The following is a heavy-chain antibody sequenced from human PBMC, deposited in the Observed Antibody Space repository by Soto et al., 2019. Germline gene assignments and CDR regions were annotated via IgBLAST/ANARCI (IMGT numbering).Heavy chain of an antibody. CDR1: GDSLSSGSHY. V-gene: IGHV4-61*01. D-gene: IGHD3-16*01. J-gene: IGHJ4*02. Sequence: SETLSLTCNVSGDSLSSGSHYWSWIRQPPGKGLEWIGYVFFTGSTQYNPSLKSRVTISVDTSKNQFSLKLSSVSAADTAVYYCARTLYAFFDYWGQGTLVTVSS. CDR2: VFFTGST. CDR3: ARTLYAFFDY.